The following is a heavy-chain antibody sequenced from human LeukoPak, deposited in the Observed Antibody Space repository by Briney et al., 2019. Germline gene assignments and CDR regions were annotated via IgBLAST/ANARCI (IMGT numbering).Heavy chain of an antibody. D-gene: IGHD2-15*01. V-gene: IGHV4-34*01. CDR1: GGSFSGYY. Sequence: SETLSLTCAVYGGSFSGYYWSWIRQPPGKGLEWIGEINHSGSTNYNPSPKSRVTISVDTSKNQFSLKLSSVTAADTAVYYCARVVVVAATFDYWGQGTLVTVSS. CDR3: ARVVVVAATFDY. J-gene: IGHJ4*02. CDR2: INHSGST.